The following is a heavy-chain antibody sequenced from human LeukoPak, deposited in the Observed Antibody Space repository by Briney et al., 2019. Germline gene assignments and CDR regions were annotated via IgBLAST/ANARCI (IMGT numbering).Heavy chain of an antibody. CDR2: IKQDGSEK. Sequence: GGSLRLSCAASGFTFSSYWMSWVRQAPGKGLEGVANIKQDGSEKYYVDSVKGRFTISRDNAKNSLYLQMNSLRDEDTAVYYCAREGGGDFWSGYYTQNYYYYYMDVWGKGTTVTVSS. CDR1: GFTFSSYW. V-gene: IGHV3-7*01. D-gene: IGHD3-3*01. J-gene: IGHJ6*03. CDR3: AREGGGDFWSGYYTQNYYYYYMDV.